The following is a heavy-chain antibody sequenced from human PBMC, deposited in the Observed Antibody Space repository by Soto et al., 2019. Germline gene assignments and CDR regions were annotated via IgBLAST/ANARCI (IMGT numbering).Heavy chain of an antibody. V-gene: IGHV4-39*01. D-gene: IGHD3-22*01. J-gene: IGHJ3*02. CDR1: GDSISRASYY. Sequence: SETLSLTCTVSGDSISRASYYCGWIRQPPGKGLEWIGRIDYTGNTYYNPSLKGRITISVDTSKRQFSLNLSSVTAADTAVYYCALYDSSDNMTFNIWGRGTMVTVSS. CDR2: IDYTGNT. CDR3: ALYDSSDNMTFNI.